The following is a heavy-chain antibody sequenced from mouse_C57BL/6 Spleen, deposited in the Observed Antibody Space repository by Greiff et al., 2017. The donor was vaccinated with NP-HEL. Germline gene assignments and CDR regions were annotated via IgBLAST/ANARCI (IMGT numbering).Heavy chain of an antibody. CDR2: IDPSDSET. V-gene: IGHV1-52*01. CDR3: ARSYGEGSYYFDY. CDR1: GYTFTSYW. Sequence: QVQLQQPGAELVRPGSSVKLSCKASGYTFTSYWMHWVKQRPIQGLEWIGNIDPSDSETHYNQKFKDKATLTVDKSSSTAYMQLSSLTSEESAVYYCARSYGEGSYYFDYWGQGTTLTVSS. D-gene: IGHD1-1*01. J-gene: IGHJ2*01.